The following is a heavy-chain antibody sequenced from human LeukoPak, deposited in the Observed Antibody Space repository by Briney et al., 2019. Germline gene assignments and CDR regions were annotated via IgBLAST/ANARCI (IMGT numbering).Heavy chain of an antibody. D-gene: IGHD3-10*01. J-gene: IGHJ3*02. CDR1: GVSISSSNW. Sequence: PSGTLSLTCAVSGVSISSSNWCWWVRQPPGKGLEWFGEIYHSGSTNYNPAMKSRVTISVDNSKNQFSLKLSSVTAADTAVYYCARDLGFGESDDFDIWGQGTMVTVSS. CDR2: IYHSGST. CDR3: ARDLGFGESDDFDI. V-gene: IGHV4-4*02.